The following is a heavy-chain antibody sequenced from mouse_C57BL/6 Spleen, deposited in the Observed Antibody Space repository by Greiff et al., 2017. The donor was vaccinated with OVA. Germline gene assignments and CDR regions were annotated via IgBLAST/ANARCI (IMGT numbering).Heavy chain of an antibody. CDR2: ISSGSSTI. V-gene: IGHV5-17*01. CDR3: ARHDYDYDGFAY. Sequence: DVMLVESGGGLVKPGGSLKLSCAASGFTFSDYGMHWVRQAPEKGLEWVAYISSGSSTIYYADTVKGRFTISRDNAKNTLFLQMTSLRSEDTAVYYCARHDYDYDGFAYWGQGTLVTVSA. D-gene: IGHD2-4*01. J-gene: IGHJ3*01. CDR1: GFTFSDYG.